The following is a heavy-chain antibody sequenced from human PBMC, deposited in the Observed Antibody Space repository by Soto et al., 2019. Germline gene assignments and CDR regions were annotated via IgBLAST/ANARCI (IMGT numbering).Heavy chain of an antibody. CDR2: IYESGYT. V-gene: IGHV4-31*03. Sequence: PSETLSLTCTVSGASVSTGAYYWGWVRQRPGKGLEWVGYIYESGYTYYNTSLKSRLTISLDRSNNQFSLGLTSVTAADTAVYYCVRALRHTAMVYPWFDPRGQVTTVTVSS. CDR3: VRALRHTAMVYPWFDP. J-gene: IGHJ5*02. CDR1: GASVSTGAYY. D-gene: IGHD5-18*01.